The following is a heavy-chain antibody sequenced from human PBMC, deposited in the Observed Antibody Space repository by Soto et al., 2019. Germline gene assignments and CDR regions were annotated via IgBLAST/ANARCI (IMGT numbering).Heavy chain of an antibody. CDR1: GGTFSSYA. V-gene: IGHV1-69*13. CDR2: IIPIFGTA. Sequence: SVKVSCKASGGTFSSYAISWVRQAPGQGLEWMGGIIPIFGTANYAQKFQGRVTITADESTSTAYMELSSLRSEDTAVYYCARDDSSGYYYGYWGQGTLVTVSS. J-gene: IGHJ4*02. D-gene: IGHD3-22*01. CDR3: ARDDSSGYYYGY.